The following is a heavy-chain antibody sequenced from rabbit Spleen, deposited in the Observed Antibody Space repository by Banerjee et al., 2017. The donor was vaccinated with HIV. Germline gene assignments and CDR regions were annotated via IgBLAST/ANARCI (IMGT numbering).Heavy chain of an antibody. V-gene: IGHV1S40*01. CDR2: IDGGGST. Sequence: VESGGGLVKPGASLTLTCKASGFSFSSGDDMCWVRQAPGKRPEWIACIDGGGSTYYASWAKGRFTISKSSSTTVTLQMTSLTAADTATYFCARGGSDVIFAFNLWGPGTLVTVS. D-gene: IGHD4-2*01. CDR1: GFSFSSGDD. J-gene: IGHJ4*01. CDR3: ARGGSDVIFAFNL.